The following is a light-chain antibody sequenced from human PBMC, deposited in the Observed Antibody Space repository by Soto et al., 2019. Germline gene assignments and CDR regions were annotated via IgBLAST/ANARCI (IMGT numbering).Light chain of an antibody. CDR1: QSISTY. CDR3: QQSYTTPFT. CDR2: AAS. V-gene: IGKV1-39*01. J-gene: IGKJ3*01. Sequence: DIQMTQSPSSLSASVGDRVTVTCRASQSISTYLYWYQQKPGKAPKLLIYAASSLETGVPSRFSDSGSGTDFTLTISSLQPEDFATYFCQQSYTTPFTFGPGTKVDIK.